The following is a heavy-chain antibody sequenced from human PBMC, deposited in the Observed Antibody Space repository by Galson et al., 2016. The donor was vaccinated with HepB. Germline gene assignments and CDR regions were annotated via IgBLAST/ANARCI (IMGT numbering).Heavy chain of an antibody. D-gene: IGHD1-26*01. Sequence: SVKVSCKASGGTFSSYAISWVRQAPGQGLEWMGGIIPIFGTANYAQKFQGRVTITADESTSTAYMELSSLRSEDTAVYYCASSMPFSGSYLFSDAFDIWGQGTMVTVSS. CDR2: IIPIFGTA. V-gene: IGHV1-69*13. CDR3: ASSMPFSGSYLFSDAFDI. CDR1: GGTFSSYA. J-gene: IGHJ3*02.